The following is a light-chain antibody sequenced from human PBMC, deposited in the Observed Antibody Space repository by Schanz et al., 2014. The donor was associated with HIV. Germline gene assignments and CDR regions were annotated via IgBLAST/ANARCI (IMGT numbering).Light chain of an antibody. CDR3: QSYDSSLSGEV. V-gene: IGLV1-47*02. Sequence: QSVLTQPPSASGTPGQRVTISCSGSSSNIGSNYVYWYQQLPGTAPKLLIQADIQRPSGVPDRFSGSKSGTSASLAISGLQSEDEADYYCQSYDSSLSGEVFGGGTKLTVL. J-gene: IGLJ3*02. CDR2: ADI. CDR1: SSNIGSNY.